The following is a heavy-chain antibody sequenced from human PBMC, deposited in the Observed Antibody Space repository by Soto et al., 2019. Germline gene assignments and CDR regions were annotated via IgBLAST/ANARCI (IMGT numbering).Heavy chain of an antibody. V-gene: IGHV1-8*01. D-gene: IGHD3-3*01. CDR2: MNPNSGNT. CDR3: ARGARGVSFWSGKYYYYGMDV. J-gene: IGHJ6*02. Sequence: QVQLVQSGAEVKKPGASVKVSCKASGYTFTSYDINWVRQATGQGLEWMGWMNPNSGNTDYAQKFQGRVTMTRNTSISTAYMALRSLRSEGTAVYYCARGARGVSFWSGKYYYYGMDVWGQGTTVTVSS. CDR1: GYTFTSYD.